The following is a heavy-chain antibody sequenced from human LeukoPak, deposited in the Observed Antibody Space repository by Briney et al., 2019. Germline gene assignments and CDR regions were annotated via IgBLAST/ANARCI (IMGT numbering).Heavy chain of an antibody. CDR2: ISSNGGST. J-gene: IGHJ4*02. Sequence: PGGSLRLSCAASGFTFSSYAMHWVRQAPGKGLEYVSAISSNGGSTYYANSVKGRFTISRDNSKNTLYLQMNSLRTEDTAVYYCARGLTDYYDTSGYFDYWGQGTLVTVSS. CDR3: ARGLTDYYDTSGYFDY. V-gene: IGHV3-64*01. D-gene: IGHD3-22*01. CDR1: GFTFSSYA.